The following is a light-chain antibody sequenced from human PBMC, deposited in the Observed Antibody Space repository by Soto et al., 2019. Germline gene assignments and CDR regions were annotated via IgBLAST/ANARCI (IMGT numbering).Light chain of an antibody. CDR2: DVT. Sequence: QSFLTQPRSVSEYPGQSVTISCTGTGNDVGAYNYASWYQQHPGRPPKLMIYDVTKWPSGVPERFSGSKSGNTASLTISGLQAEDEADYFCCSYAGGYIYLFGTGTRSPS. CDR3: CSYAGGYIYL. V-gene: IGLV2-11*01. CDR1: GNDVGAYNY. J-gene: IGLJ1*01.